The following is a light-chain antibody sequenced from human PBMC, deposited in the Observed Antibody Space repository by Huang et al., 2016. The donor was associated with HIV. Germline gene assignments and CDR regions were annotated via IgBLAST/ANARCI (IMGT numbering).Light chain of an antibody. CDR3: QQRDDWLT. CDR2: DAS. Sequence: EIVLTQSPGTLSLFPGQRATLSCRASQPISNHLAWYQQKPGQVPRLLIYDASNRVTGISPKFSGSGSGTDFTLTINSLEPGDFAVYYCQQRDDWLTFGGGTTVE. CDR1: QPISNH. V-gene: IGKV3-11*01. J-gene: IGKJ4*01.